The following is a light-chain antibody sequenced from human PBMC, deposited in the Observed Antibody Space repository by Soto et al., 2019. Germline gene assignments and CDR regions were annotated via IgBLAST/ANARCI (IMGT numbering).Light chain of an antibody. V-gene: IGKV3-20*01. CDR3: QQRARGTYT. Sequence: EMVLTQCACSLSLSPGEGVTLACMAGQVFXSSQLAWYQQNPGQAPSLRVFGAASRVLGSSARXSGSGSGTDFTLTIGSLEPEESALYYCQQRARGTYTSGQGTKVDIK. CDR2: GAA. CDR1: QVFXSSQ. J-gene: IGKJ2*01.